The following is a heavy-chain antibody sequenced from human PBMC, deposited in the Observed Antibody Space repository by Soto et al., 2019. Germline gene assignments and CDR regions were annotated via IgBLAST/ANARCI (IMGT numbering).Heavy chain of an antibody. V-gene: IGHV5-51*01. D-gene: IGHD5-18*01. CDR3: ATLLGYSYGYQEFFYY. J-gene: IGHJ4*02. CDR1: GYNFNTYW. Sequence: GESLKISCTGSGYNFNTYWIGWVRQMPGKGLEWMGIIYPGDFDTRYSQSFQGHLTMSVDKSINTAYLQWSSLETSDTAMYYCATLLGYSYGYQEFFYYWGQGTPVTVSS. CDR2: IYPGDFDT.